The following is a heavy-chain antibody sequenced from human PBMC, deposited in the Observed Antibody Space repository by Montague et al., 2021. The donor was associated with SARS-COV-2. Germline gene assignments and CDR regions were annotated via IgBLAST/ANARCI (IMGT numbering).Heavy chain of an antibody. CDR1: GGSITGYY. CDR3: VRDHPYGGPRGAYDI. Sequence: SETLSLTCTVSGGSITGYYWSWLRRSPGKGLEWIAYIYDGGAVNYNPSLGSRVTISTDTSKYQLSLKVNSVTAADTAACYCVRDHPYGGPRGAYDIWGQGTVVTVSS. D-gene: IGHD4-23*01. J-gene: IGHJ3*02. CDR2: IYDGGAV. V-gene: IGHV4-59*01.